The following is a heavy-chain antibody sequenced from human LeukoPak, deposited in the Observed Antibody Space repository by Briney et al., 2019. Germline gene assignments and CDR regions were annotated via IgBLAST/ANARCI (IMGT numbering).Heavy chain of an antibody. J-gene: IGHJ6*02. CDR2: IKQDGSEK. V-gene: IGHV3-7*01. Sequence: GGSLRLSCAASGFTFSNAWMSWVRQAPGKGLEWVANIKQDGSEKYYVDSVKGRFTISRDNAKNSLYLQMNSLRAEDTAVYYCARADYYDSSDPYYYYGMDVWGQGTTVTVSS. CDR3: ARADYYDSSDPYYYYGMDV. D-gene: IGHD3-22*01. CDR1: GFTFSNAW.